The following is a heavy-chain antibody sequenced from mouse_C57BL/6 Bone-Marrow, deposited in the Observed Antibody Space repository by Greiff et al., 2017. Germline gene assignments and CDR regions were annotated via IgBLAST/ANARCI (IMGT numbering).Heavy chain of an antibody. D-gene: IGHD2-12*01. CDR3: ARLRRFAY. CDR2: INPSTGGT. V-gene: IGHV1-42*01. J-gene: IGHJ3*01. Sequence: VQLKESGPELVKPGASVKISCKASGYSFTGYYMNWVKQSPEKSLEWIGEINPSTGGTTYNQKFKAKATLTVDKSSSTAYMQLKSLTSEDSAVYYCARLRRFAYWGQGTLVTVSA. CDR1: GYSFTGYY.